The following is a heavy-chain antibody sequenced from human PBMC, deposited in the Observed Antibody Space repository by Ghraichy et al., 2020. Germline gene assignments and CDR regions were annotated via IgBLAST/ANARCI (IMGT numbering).Heavy chain of an antibody. CDR1: GGSVSSGSHY. V-gene: IGHV4-61*01. J-gene: IGHJ4*02. Sequence: SQTLSLTCTVSGGSVSSGSHYWSWIRQPPGKGLEWIGYIYYSGSTNYNPSLKSRVTISVDTSKNQFSLKLSSVTAVDTAVYYCARSSGSSPYDYFDYWGQGTLVTVSS. CDR3: ARSSGSSPYDYFDY. D-gene: IGHD1-26*01. CDR2: IYYSGST.